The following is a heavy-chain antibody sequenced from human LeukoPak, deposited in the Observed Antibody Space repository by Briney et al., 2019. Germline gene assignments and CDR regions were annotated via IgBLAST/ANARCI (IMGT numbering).Heavy chain of an antibody. D-gene: IGHD4-17*01. Sequence: SETLSLTCTVSGGSISSYYWSWIRQPPGKGLEWIGYIYYSGSTNYNPSLKSRVTISVDTSKNQFSLKLSSVTAADTAVYYCARDCQGDDYGDYACAFDIWGQGPMVTVSS. CDR3: ARDCQGDDYGDYACAFDI. V-gene: IGHV4-59*01. J-gene: IGHJ3*02. CDR1: GGSISSYY. CDR2: IYYSGST.